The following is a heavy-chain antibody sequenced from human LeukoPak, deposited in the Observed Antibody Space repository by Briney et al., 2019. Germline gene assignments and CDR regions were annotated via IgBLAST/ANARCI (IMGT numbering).Heavy chain of an antibody. V-gene: IGHV1-69*04. CDR1: GGTCSSYA. Sequence: ASVKVSCKASGGTCSSYAVSWVRQAPGQGLEWMGRIIPILGIANYAQKFQGRVTITADKSTSTAYMELSSLRSEDTAVYYCARDPRGSGSYYSPTDYWGQGTLVTVSS. CDR2: IIPILGIA. CDR3: ARDPRGSGSYYSPTDY. J-gene: IGHJ4*02. D-gene: IGHD3-10*01.